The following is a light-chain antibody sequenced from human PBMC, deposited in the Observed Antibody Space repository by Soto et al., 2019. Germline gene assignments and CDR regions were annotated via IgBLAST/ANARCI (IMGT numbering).Light chain of an antibody. Sequence: DIELTQSPASLSLSPGDRVTISCRASQGISRFLAWYQQKPGQAPKLLIYDATSRASGIPSRFSGSGSGTDFTLTISSLQPEDVAVYYCQKNSSGEFTFGPGTKVEIK. CDR3: QKNSSGEFT. V-gene: IGKV3D-11*01. J-gene: IGKJ3*01. CDR2: DAT. CDR1: QGISRF.